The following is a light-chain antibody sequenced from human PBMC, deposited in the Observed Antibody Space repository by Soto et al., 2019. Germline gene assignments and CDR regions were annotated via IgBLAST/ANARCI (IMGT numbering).Light chain of an antibody. CDR1: QFGSND. Sequence: DIQMTQSPSSLSASVGYRVTITCRASQFGSNDLNWYQQKPGKAPNLLIYAASSWQSGIPSRFSRSGSGTDFTLTISSLQPEDFATYYCHQRCCSWTFGQGTKVEIK. CDR2: AAS. J-gene: IGKJ1*01. CDR3: HQRCCSWT. V-gene: IGKV1-39*01.